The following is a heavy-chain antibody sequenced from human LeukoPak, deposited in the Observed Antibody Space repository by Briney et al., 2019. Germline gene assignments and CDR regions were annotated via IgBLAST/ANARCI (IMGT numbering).Heavy chain of an antibody. V-gene: IGHV3-66*01. D-gene: IGHD6-13*01. CDR1: GFTVSSKY. CDR3: ARLRIAAAGHFDY. J-gene: IGHJ4*02. Sequence: GGSLRLSCAASGFTVSSKYMSWVRQDPGKGLEWVSVIYSGGSTYYADSVKGRFTISRDNSKNTLYLQMNSLRAEDTAVYYCARLRIAAAGHFDYWGQGTLVTVSS. CDR2: IYSGGST.